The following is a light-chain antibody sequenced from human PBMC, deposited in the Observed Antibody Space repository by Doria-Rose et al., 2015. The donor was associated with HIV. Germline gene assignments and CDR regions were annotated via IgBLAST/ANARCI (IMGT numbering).Light chain of an antibody. CDR3: QHYKRPWT. CDR1: QSISAW. V-gene: IGKV1-5*03. J-gene: IGKJ1*01. Sequence: TQSPSTLSASVGDRVTITCRASQSISAWLAWYQQKPVKAPKLLIYKASSLESGVPSRFSGSGSGTEFTLTITSLQPDDFATYCCQHYKRPWTFGQGTKVEIK. CDR2: KAS.